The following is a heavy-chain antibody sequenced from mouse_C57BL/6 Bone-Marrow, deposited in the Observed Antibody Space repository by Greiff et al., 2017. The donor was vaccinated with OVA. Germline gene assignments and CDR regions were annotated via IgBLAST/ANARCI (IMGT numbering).Heavy chain of an antibody. Sequence: EVPGVESGGGLVKPGGSLKLSCAASGFTFSDYGMHWVRQAPEKGLEWVAYISSGSSTIYYADTVKGRFTISRDNAKNTLFMQMTSLRSEDTAMYYCARDYAAWFAYWGQGTLVTVSA. D-gene: IGHD1-1*01. J-gene: IGHJ3*01. CDR2: ISSGSSTI. CDR3: ARDYAAWFAY. V-gene: IGHV5-17*01. CDR1: GFTFSDYG.